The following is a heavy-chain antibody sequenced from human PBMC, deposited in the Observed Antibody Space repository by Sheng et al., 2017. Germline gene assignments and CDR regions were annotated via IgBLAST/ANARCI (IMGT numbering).Heavy chain of an antibody. D-gene: IGHD5-18*01. J-gene: IGHJ4*02. CDR2: IRYDGSNK. Sequence: QVQLVESGGGVVQPGGSLRLSCAASGFTFSSYGMHWVRQAPGKGLEWVAFIRYDGSNKYYADSVKGRFTISRDNSKNTLYLQMNSLRAEDTAVYYCAKDHNSYGYERIDYWGQGTLVTVSS. CDR1: GFTFSSYG. CDR3: AKDHNSYGYERIDY. V-gene: IGHV3-30*02.